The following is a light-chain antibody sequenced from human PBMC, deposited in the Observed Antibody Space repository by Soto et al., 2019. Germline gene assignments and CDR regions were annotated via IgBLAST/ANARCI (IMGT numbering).Light chain of an antibody. V-gene: IGKV1-27*01. CDR3: PQYVGAPVA. J-gene: IGKJ3*01. Sequence: DIPMTQSPSSLSASIGDRVTITCRASQGITDFVAWYQQKPGKVPNLLIYAASTLQAGVPSRFSRSGSRTDFTLTISSPQPEDLETYYWPQYVGAPVAFGQGTNVDMK. CDR1: QGITDF. CDR2: AAS.